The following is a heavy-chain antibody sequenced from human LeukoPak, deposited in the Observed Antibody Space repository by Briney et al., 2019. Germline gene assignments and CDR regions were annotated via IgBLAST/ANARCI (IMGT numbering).Heavy chain of an antibody. CDR1: GFTFSSYA. D-gene: IGHD2-15*01. Sequence: GGSLRLSCAASGFTFSSYAMSWVRQAPGKGLEWVSAISGSGGSTYYADSVKGRFTISRDSSKSTLYLQMNSLRAEDTAVYYCAKDPLVVVAATDYWGQGTLVTVSS. V-gene: IGHV3-23*01. CDR2: ISGSGGST. J-gene: IGHJ4*02. CDR3: AKDPLVVVAATDY.